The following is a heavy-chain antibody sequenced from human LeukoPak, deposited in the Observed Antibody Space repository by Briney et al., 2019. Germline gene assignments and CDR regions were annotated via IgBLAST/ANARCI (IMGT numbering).Heavy chain of an antibody. J-gene: IGHJ6*03. CDR2: IIPIFGTA. V-gene: IGHV1-69*06. Sequence: SVKVSCKASGGTFSSYAISWVRQAPGQGLEWMGGIIPIFGTANYAQKFQGRVTITADKSASTAYMELSSLRSEDTAVYYCARGPDYYYYYMDVWGKGTTVTVSS. CDR1: GGTFSSYA. CDR3: ARGPDYYYYYMDV.